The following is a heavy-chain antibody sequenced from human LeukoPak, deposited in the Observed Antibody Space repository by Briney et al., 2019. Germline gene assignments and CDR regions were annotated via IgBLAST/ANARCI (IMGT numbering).Heavy chain of an antibody. CDR3: ARQKEQWLAPPLDY. D-gene: IGHD6-19*01. CDR1: GYTFTSYG. V-gene: IGHV1-18*01. Sequence: ASVKVSCKASGYTFTSYGISWVRQAPGQGLEWMGWISAYNGNTNYAQKLQGRVTMTTDTSTSTAYMELRSLRSDDTAVYYCARQKEQWLAPPLDYWGQGTLVTVSS. CDR2: ISAYNGNT. J-gene: IGHJ4*02.